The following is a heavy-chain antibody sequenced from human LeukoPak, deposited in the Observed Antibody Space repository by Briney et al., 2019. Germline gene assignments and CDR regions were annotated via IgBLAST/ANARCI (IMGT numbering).Heavy chain of an antibody. V-gene: IGHV3-49*03. Sequence: PGRSQRLSCSASGFTFGDYSMSWFRQAPGKGLEWVGFIRNKAYGGTAEYAASVKGRFTISRDDSESIAYLQMDSLKTEDTAVYYCSGEVRYFDWFQADYWGQGTLVTVSS. CDR1: GFTFGDYS. CDR2: IRNKAYGGTA. J-gene: IGHJ4*02. D-gene: IGHD3-9*01. CDR3: SGEVRYFDWFQADY.